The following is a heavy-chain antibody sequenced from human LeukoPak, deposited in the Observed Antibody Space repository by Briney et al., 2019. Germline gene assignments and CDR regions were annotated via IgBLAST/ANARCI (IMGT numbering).Heavy chain of an antibody. D-gene: IGHD1-14*01. CDR3: ARVDDPGDWFDP. J-gene: IGHJ5*02. CDR1: GGSFSGYY. Sequence: SETLSLTCAVYGGSFSGYYWSWIRQPPGKGLEWIGEINHSGSTNYNPSLKSRVTISVDTSKNQFSLKLSSVTAADTAVYYCARVDDPGDWFDPWGQGTLVTVSS. V-gene: IGHV4-34*01. CDR2: INHSGST.